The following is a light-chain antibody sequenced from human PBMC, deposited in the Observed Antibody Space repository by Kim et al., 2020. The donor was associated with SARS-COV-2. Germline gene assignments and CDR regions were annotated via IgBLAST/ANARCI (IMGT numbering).Light chain of an antibody. CDR1: QTIRANY. J-gene: IGKJ4*01. Sequence: EIVLTQSPGILSLSPGERATLSCRASQTIRANYLAWYQQRPGQAPSLLIYGASSRTTDIPDRFTGSGSGTDFTLTIRRLEPEDFAMYYCQQYAYSPLTFGGGTKVDIK. CDR2: GAS. CDR3: QQYAYSPLT. V-gene: IGKV3-20*01.